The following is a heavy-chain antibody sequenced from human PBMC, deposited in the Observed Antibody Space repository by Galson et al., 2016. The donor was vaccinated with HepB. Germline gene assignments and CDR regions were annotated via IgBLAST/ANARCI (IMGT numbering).Heavy chain of an antibody. CDR3: ARVGPPPEGYPSHWGGMDV. CDR2: INQDGSEN. J-gene: IGHJ6*02. D-gene: IGHD3-16*01. V-gene: IGHV3-7*03. Sequence: SLRLSCAASGFTSSSYWMSWVRQPPGKGLEWVAMINQDGSENYYVDSVKGRFTISRDNAKNSLFLQMNSLRAEDTAIYYCARVGPPPEGYPSHWGGMDVWGQGTPVTVSS. CDR1: GFTSSSYW.